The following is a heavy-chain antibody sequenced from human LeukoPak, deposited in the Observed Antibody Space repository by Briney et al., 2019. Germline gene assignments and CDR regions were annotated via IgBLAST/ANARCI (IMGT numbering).Heavy chain of an antibody. Sequence: PSETLSLTCTVSGGSVTTYYWSWIRQSAGKGLEWIGHISTSGTTTYNPSLKSRVTMSVDTSKNQFSLKLTSVTAADTAVYYCAREVTVVGATIIWGQGTLVTVSS. CDR1: GGSVTTYY. V-gene: IGHV4-4*07. J-gene: IGHJ4*02. CDR2: ISTSGTT. CDR3: AREVTVVGATII. D-gene: IGHD1-26*01.